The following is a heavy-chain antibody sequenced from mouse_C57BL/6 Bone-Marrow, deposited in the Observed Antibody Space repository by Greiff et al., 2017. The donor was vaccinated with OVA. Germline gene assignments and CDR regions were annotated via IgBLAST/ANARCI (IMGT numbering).Heavy chain of an antibody. CDR1: GFNITDDY. CDR3: TTRSTTIVDDARDY. D-gene: IGHD1-1*01. CDR2: IDPENGDT. V-gene: IGHV14-4*01. Sequence: VQLQQSGAELVRPGASVTLSCTASGFNITDDYMHWVKQRPEQGLEWLGWIDPENGDTEYASKFQGKATITADTSSNTAYLQLSSLTSEDTAVYYGTTRSTTIVDDARDYWGQGTSVTVSS. J-gene: IGHJ4*01.